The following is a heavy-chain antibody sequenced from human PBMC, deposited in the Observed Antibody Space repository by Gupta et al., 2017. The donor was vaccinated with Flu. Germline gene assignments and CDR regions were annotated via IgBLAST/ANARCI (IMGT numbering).Heavy chain of an antibody. CDR3: ARGGATSIGVSVYEF. D-gene: IGHD5-12*01. J-gene: IGHJ1*01. CDR2: IYYGGSV. CDR1: GDCISGFY. Sequence: QVQLQESGPGLVKPSETLSLTCTVSGDCISGFYWSWIRQPPGKGLAWIAYIYYGGSVNYNPSLKSRVTVSAETSKNQFSLKLISVTAADTAVYYCARGGATSIGVSVYEFWGQGTLVTVSS. V-gene: IGHV4-59*01.